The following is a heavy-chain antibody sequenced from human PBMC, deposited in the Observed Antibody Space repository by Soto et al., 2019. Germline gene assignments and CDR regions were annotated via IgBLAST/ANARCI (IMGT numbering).Heavy chain of an antibody. CDR3: GIQLWSDYYYYGMDV. V-gene: IGHV1-69*13. CDR2: IIPIFGTA. Sequence: RASVKVSCKASGGTFSSYAISWVRQAPGQGLEWMGGIIPIFGTANYAQKFQGRVTITADESTSTAYMELSSLRSEDTAVYYCGIQLWSDYYYYGMDVWGQGTTVTVSS. J-gene: IGHJ6*02. D-gene: IGHD5-18*01. CDR1: GGTFSSYA.